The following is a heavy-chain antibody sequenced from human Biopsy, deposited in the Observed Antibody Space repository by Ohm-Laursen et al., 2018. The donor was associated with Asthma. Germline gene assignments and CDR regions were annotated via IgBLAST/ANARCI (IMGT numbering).Heavy chain of an antibody. CDR3: ARVKDGYNFDY. V-gene: IGHV4-30-2*01. CDR2: IYHSGST. J-gene: IGHJ4*02. CDR1: SGSISSGGYS. Sequence: TLSLTCAVSSGSISSGGYSWSWIRQPPGKGLEWIGYIYHSGSTYYNPSLKSRVTTSVDRSKNQFSLKLSSVTAADTAVYYCARVKDGYNFDYWGQGTLVTVSS. D-gene: IGHD5-24*01.